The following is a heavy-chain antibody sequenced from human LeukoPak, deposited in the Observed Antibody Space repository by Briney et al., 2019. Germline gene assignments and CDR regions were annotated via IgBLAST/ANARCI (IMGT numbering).Heavy chain of an antibody. CDR1: GYTFTSYD. CDR3: ARLNGYSSSWYFASGAWFDP. Sequence: ASVKVSCKASGYTFTSYDINWVRQATGQGLEWMGWMNPNSGNTGYAQKFQGRVTMTRNTSISTAYMELSSLRSEDTAVYHCARLNGYSSSWYFASGAWFDPWGQGTLVTVSS. J-gene: IGHJ5*02. V-gene: IGHV1-8*01. D-gene: IGHD6-13*01. CDR2: MNPNSGNT.